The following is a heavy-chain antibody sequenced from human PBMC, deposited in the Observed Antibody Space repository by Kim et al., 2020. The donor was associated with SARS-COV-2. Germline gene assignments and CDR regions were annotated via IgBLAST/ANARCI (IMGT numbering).Heavy chain of an antibody. CDR1: GFTFSNYA. V-gene: IGHV3-23*01. J-gene: IGHJ4*02. CDR3: AKTLAYCGDDCYYYYVS. CDR2: ISGAGGKT. Sequence: GGSLRLSCAPSGFTFSNYAMTWVRQAPGKGLEWVSSISGAGGKTYYADSVQGRFTISRDRSKSTLSLQMNSLRVEDTAVYFCAKTLAYCGDDCYYYYVSWGQGTLVTVSS. D-gene: IGHD2-21*02.